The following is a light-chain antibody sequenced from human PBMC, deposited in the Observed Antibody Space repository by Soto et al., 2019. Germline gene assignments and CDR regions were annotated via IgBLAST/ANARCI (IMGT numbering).Light chain of an antibody. CDR2: GAS. CDR1: QSVSSSY. J-gene: IGKJ4*01. CDR3: HQYDNSPLT. Sequence: EIVLTQSPGTLSLSPGERATLSCRASQSVSSSYLAWYQQKPGSAPRLLIYGASSRASGIPDRFSGSGSGTDFTLTISRLEPEDSAVYYCHQYDNSPLTFGGGTKVEIK. V-gene: IGKV3-20*01.